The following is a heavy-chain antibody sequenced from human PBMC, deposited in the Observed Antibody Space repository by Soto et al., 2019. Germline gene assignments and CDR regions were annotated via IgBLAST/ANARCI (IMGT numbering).Heavy chain of an antibody. V-gene: IGHV3-23*01. CDR2: ISGSGGST. CDR1: GFTFSSYA. CDR3: EKDESTNTILVVTHDALDI. D-gene: IGHD2-8*01. J-gene: IGHJ3*02. Sequence: PGGSLRLSCAASGFTFSSYAMSWVRQAPGKGLEWVSAISGSGGSTYYADSVKGRFTISRDNSKNTLYLQMNSLRAEDTAVYYCEKDESTNTILVVTHDALDIWGQGTMVTVSS.